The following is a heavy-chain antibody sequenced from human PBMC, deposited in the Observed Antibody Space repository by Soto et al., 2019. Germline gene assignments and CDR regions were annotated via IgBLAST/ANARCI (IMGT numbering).Heavy chain of an antibody. V-gene: IGHV3-30*18. CDR3: AKDRAARGDYFDE. CDR1: GFTFSSYG. D-gene: IGHD6-13*01. J-gene: IGHJ4*02. CDR2: ISYDGSNK. Sequence: PGGSLRLSCAASGFTFSSYGMHWVRQAPGKGLEWVAVISYDGSNKYYADSVKGRFTISRDNSKNTLYLQMNSLRAEDTAVYYWAKDRAARGDYFDEWGQGNPVTVYS.